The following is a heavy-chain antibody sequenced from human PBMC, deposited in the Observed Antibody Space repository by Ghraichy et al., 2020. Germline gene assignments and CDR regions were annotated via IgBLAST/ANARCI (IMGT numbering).Heavy chain of an antibody. D-gene: IGHD2-15*01. CDR3: ARGYCSGGSCYSDY. J-gene: IGHJ4*02. CDR2: ISSSSSTI. Sequence: GASLNISCAASGFTFSSYSMNWVRQAPGKGLEWVSYISSSSSTIYYADSVKGRFTISRDNAKNSLYLQMNSLRDEDTAVYYCARGYCSGGSCYSDYWGQGTLVTVSS. CDR1: GFTFSSYS. V-gene: IGHV3-48*02.